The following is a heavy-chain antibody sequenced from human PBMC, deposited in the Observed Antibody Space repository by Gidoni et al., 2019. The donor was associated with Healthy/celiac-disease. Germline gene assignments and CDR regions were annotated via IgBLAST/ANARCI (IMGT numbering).Heavy chain of an antibody. V-gene: IGHV1-18*01. Sequence: QVQLVQSGAEEKKPGASVKVSCKASGYGFTRYGISWVRQAPGQGLEWMGWISAYNGNTNYAQKLQGRVTMTTDTSTSTAYMELRSLRSDDTAVYYCARDSIIAAAGALYYYYYMDVWGKGTTVTVSS. CDR1: GYGFTRYG. CDR3: ARDSIIAAAGALYYYYYMDV. D-gene: IGHD6-13*01. J-gene: IGHJ6*03. CDR2: ISAYNGNT.